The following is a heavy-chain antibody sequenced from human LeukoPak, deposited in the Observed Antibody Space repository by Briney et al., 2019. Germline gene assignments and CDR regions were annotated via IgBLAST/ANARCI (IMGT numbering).Heavy chain of an antibody. CDR2: IDNDGNGI. V-gene: IGHV3-74*01. D-gene: IGHD3-3*01. J-gene: IGHJ6*03. Sequence: PGGSLRLFCAASGFMFSGYWIHWVRQGPEKGLGLVSRIDNDGNGIIYADSVKGRFTTSRDNAKNTLYLQMSSLRVEDTAVYYCATGGGWEPSSGVVTHIDVWGKGTTVTVSS. CDR3: ATGGGWEPSSGVVTHIDV. CDR1: GFMFSGYW.